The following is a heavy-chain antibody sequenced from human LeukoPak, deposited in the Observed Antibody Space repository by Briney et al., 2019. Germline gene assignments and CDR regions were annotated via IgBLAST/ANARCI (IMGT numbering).Heavy chain of an antibody. Sequence: SETLSLTCTVSGGSISSYYWSWIRQPPGKGLESIGYIYYTGSTNYNPSLKSRVTISLDRSKNQFSLKLSSVTAADTAVYYCARSGNSNNWYFDLWGRGTLVTVSS. D-gene: IGHD4-23*01. CDR1: GGSISSYY. J-gene: IGHJ2*01. CDR3: ARSGNSNNWYFDL. V-gene: IGHV4-59*08. CDR2: IYYTGST.